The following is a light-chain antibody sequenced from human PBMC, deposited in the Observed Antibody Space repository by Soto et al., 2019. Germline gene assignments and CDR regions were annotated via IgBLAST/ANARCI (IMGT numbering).Light chain of an antibody. CDR2: GAS. Sequence: IVLAQSPGTLSLSPGERAALCCRASQSVTTQLAWYQQKPGQAPRLIIHGASSRATGVPDRITGSGSGTDFTLSISRLEPEDFAVYYCQQYGGSTRTFGQGTKV. V-gene: IGKV3-20*01. J-gene: IGKJ1*01. CDR3: QQYGGSTRT. CDR1: QSVTTQ.